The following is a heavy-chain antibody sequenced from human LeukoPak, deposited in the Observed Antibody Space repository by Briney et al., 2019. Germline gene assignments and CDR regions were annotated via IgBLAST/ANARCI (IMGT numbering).Heavy chain of an antibody. J-gene: IGHJ4*02. Sequence: SETLSLTCAVYGGSFSGYYWSWIRQPPGKGLEWIGSIYYSGSTCYNPSLKSRVTISVDTSKNQFSLKLSSVTAADTAVYYCARQGWDYDFWSGYEVYWGQGTLVTVSS. CDR1: GGSFSGYY. V-gene: IGHV4-34*01. CDR3: ARQGWDYDFWSGYEVY. CDR2: IYYSGST. D-gene: IGHD3-3*01.